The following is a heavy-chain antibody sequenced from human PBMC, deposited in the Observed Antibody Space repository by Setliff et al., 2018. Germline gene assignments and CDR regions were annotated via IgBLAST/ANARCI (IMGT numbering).Heavy chain of an antibody. CDR2: ISAYSGNT. CDR3: SRLVRFCTRTSCQRLSGDEY. D-gene: IGHD2-2*01. Sequence: ASVKVSCKASGYKFTNYGVTWVRQAPGQGLEWMGWISAYSGNTKYAQKLQGRVTLTADTSTTTAYLQLTNLRSDDTAIYFCSRLVRFCTRTSCQRLSGDEYWGQGALVTVSS. CDR1: GYKFTNYG. V-gene: IGHV1-18*01. J-gene: IGHJ4*02.